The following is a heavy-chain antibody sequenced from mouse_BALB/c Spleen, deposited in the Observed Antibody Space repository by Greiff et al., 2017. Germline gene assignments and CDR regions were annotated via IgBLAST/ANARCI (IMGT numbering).Heavy chain of an antibody. J-gene: IGHJ3*01. D-gene: IGHD2-10*02. V-gene: IGHV3-2*02. CDR2: ISYSGST. CDR1: GYSITSDYA. Sequence: VQLQQSGPGLVKPSQSLSLTCTVTGYSITSDYAWNWIRQFPGNKLEWMGYISYSGSTSYNPSLKSRISITRDTSKNQFFLQLNSVTTEDTATYYCARRGSPYGNLFAYWGQGTLVTVSA. CDR3: ARRGSPYGNLFAY.